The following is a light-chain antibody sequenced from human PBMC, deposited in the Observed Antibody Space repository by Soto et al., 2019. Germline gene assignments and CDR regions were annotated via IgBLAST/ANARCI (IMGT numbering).Light chain of an antibody. CDR1: SSNIGNNY. Sequence: QSVLTQPPSVSAAPGQKVTISCSGSSSNIGNNYVSWYQQLPGTAPKLLIYDNNKRPSGIPDRFSGSKSGTSATLGITGLQTGDEAEYYCGTWDSSLSAFYVFGTGTKATVL. V-gene: IGLV1-51*01. J-gene: IGLJ1*01. CDR3: GTWDSSLSAFYV. CDR2: DNN.